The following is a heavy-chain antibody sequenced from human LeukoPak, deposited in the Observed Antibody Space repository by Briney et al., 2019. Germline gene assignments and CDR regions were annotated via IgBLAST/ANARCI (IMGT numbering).Heavy chain of an antibody. J-gene: IGHJ3*01. CDR3: VKRLTLGDLSIKGAFAL. V-gene: IGHV3-53*01. CDR2: IYNDGGT. CDR1: GFTVSSNY. D-gene: IGHD3-16*02. Sequence: GGSLRLSCAASGFTVSSNYMSWVRQGPGKGLEWVALIYNDGGTHYTDSVKGRFTISRDTSRNTLFLQMNSQRVEDSAMYYCVKRLTLGDLSIKGAFALWGQGTMVTVAS.